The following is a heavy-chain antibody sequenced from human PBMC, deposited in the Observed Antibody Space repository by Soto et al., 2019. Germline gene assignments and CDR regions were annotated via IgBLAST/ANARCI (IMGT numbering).Heavy chain of an antibody. CDR2: INPSGGST. J-gene: IGHJ4*02. Sequence: VSCKACGYTFTSYYMHWVRQAPGQGLEWMGIINPSGGSTSYAQKFQGRVTMTRDTSTSTVYMELSSLRSEDTAVYYCARKTTDYCDDGVGSDYWGQGTLVTVSS. D-gene: IGHD2-21*01. V-gene: IGHV1-46*01. CDR1: GYTFTSYY. CDR3: ARKTTDYCDDGVGSDY.